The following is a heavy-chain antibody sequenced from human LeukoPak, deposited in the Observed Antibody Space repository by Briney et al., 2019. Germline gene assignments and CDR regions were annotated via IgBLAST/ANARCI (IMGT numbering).Heavy chain of an antibody. J-gene: IGHJ3*02. D-gene: IGHD3-10*01. CDR2: IHYSGKT. Sequence: PSETLSLTCTVSSGSISGYYWTWTRQPPGKGLEWIGQIHYSGKTDYNPSLRSRITISVDTSKNQMFLKLSSVTAADTAVYYCATTTSAAMVRGVIIDGAFDIWGQGTMVTVSS. CDR1: SGSISGYY. CDR3: ATTTSAAMVRGVIIDGAFDI. V-gene: IGHV4-59*08.